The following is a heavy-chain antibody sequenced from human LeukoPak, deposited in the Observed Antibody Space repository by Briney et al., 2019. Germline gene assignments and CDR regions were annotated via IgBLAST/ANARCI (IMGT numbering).Heavy chain of an antibody. CDR2: ISAYNGNT. V-gene: IGHV1-18*04. CDR1: GYTFTGYY. CDR3: ARDYAARPDHIDY. Sequence: ASVKVSCKASGYTFTGYYMHWVRQAPGQGLEWMGWISAYNGNTNYAQKLQGRVTMTTDTSTSTAYMELRSLRSDDTAVYYCARDYAARPDHIDYWGQGTLVTVSS. D-gene: IGHD6-6*01. J-gene: IGHJ4*02.